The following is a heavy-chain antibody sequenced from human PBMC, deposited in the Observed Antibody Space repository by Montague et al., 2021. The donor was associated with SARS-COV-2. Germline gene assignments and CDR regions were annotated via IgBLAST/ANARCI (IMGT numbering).Heavy chain of an antibody. J-gene: IGHJ3*02. CDR1: GCSITTNF. Sequence: SETLSLTCTVSGCSITTNFWSWFRQPPGKGLEWVGYAYYTGRSNSNPSLQSRVFISVDTSKNQVSLKLHSVTAADTAIYYCARDTFYYGSETNYVDTFDMWRRGKVVTVSS. CDR3: ARDTFYYGSETNYVDTFDM. D-gene: IGHD3-10*01. CDR2: AYYTGRS. V-gene: IGHV4-59*01.